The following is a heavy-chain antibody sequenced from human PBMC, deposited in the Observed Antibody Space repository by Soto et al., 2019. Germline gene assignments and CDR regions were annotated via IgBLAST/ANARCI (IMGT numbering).Heavy chain of an antibody. J-gene: IGHJ4*02. CDR1: GGTFSSYA. V-gene: IGHV1-69*12. CDR2: IIPIFGTA. D-gene: IGHD3-22*01. Sequence: QVQLVQSGAEVKKPGSSVKVSCKASGGTFSSYAISWVRQAPGQGLEWMGGIIPIFGTADYAQKFQGRVTITADESTSTAYMELSSLGSEDTAVYDCASHYDSSGDYYRGLDYWGQGTLVTVSS. CDR3: ASHYDSSGDYYRGLDY.